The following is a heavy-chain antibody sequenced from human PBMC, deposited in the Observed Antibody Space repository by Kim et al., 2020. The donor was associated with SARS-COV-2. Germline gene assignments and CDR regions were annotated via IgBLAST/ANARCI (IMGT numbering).Heavy chain of an antibody. D-gene: IGHD3-10*01. CDR1: GGSISSSSYY. J-gene: IGHJ4*02. V-gene: IGHV4-39*01. Sequence: SETLSLTCTVSGGSISSSSYYWGWIRQPPGKGLEWIGSIYYSGSTYYNPSLKSRVTISVDTSKNQFSLKLRPVTAADTAVYYCASQGNVLLWFGELADLDYWGQGTLVTVSS. CDR2: IYYSGST. CDR3: ASQGNVLLWFGELADLDY.